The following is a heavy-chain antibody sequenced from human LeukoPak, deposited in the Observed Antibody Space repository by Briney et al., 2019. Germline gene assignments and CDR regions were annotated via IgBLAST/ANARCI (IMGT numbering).Heavy chain of an antibody. J-gene: IGHJ5*02. D-gene: IGHD3-9*01. CDR1: GYTFTSYD. CDR2: MNPNSGNT. V-gene: IGHV1-8*01. CDR3: ARALSNILTGYHNWFDP. Sequence: GASVKVSCKASGYTFTSYDINWVRQATGQGLEWMGWMNPNSGNTGYAQKFQGRVIMTRNTSISTAYMELSSLRSEATAVYYCARALSNILTGYHNWFDPWGQGTLVTVSS.